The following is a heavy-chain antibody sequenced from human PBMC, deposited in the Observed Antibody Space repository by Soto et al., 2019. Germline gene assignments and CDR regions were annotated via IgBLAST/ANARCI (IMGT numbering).Heavy chain of an antibody. V-gene: IGHV3-23*01. Sequence: GGSLRLSCAASGFTFSNSAMTWVRQAPAKGLEWVSTIRDSDSGGSTFYADSVKGRFTISRDDSKNTLYLQMSSLRAEDTAMYYCAKVRVGIDVDFDYWGQGAPVTVSS. CDR2: IRDSDSGGST. D-gene: IGHD2-21*01. CDR1: GFTFSNSA. J-gene: IGHJ4*02. CDR3: AKVRVGIDVDFDY.